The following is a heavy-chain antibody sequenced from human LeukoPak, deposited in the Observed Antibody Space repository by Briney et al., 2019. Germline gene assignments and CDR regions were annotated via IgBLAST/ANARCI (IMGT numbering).Heavy chain of an antibody. J-gene: IGHJ4*02. Sequence: PGGSLRLSCAASGFTFSSYAMSWVRQAPGKGLEWVSAISGSGGSTYYADSVKGRFTISRDNAENSLFLQMNSLRPEDTAVYFCARDRLGGGETFDSWGQGTLVTVSS. CDR3: ARDRLGGGETFDS. CDR1: GFTFSSYA. CDR2: ISGSGGST. V-gene: IGHV3-23*01. D-gene: IGHD3-16*01.